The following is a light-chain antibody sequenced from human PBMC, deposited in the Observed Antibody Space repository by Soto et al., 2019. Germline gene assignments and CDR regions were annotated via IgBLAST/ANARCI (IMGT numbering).Light chain of an antibody. V-gene: IGKV1-39*01. CDR1: QSISSY. CDR3: QHYNSYLEA. J-gene: IGKJ1*01. Sequence: DIQITQSPSSLSASVGDRVTITCRASQSISSYLNWYQQKPGKAPKLLIYAASSLQSGVPSRFSGSGSGTEFTLTISSLQPDDFATYYCQHYNSYLEAFGQGTKVDNK. CDR2: AAS.